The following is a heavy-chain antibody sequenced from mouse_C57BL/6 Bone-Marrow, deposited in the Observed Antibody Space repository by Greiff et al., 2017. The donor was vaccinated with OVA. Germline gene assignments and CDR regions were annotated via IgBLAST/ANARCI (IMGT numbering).Heavy chain of an antibody. D-gene: IGHD2-2*01. Sequence: QVTLKVSGAELVKPGASVKLSCKASGYTFTEYTIHWVKQRSGQGLEWIGWFYPGRGSIKYNEKFKDKATLTADRSSSIVYMELSRLTSEDAAVYFCERHENGYDGFYYYAMDYWGQGTSVTVSS. V-gene: IGHV1-62-2*01. CDR1: GYTFTEYT. CDR3: ERHENGYDGFYYYAMDY. J-gene: IGHJ4*01. CDR2: FYPGRGSI.